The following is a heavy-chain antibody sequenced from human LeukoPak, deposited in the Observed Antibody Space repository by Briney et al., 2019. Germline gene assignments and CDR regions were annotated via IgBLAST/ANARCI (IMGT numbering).Heavy chain of an antibody. Sequence: GGSLRLSCAASGFTFSTYIMTWVRQAPGKGLEWVSSISGTSSYIYYADSVKGRFTISRDNAKNSLYLQMNSLRAEDTAVYYCARIRVTTMVRGAIDYWGQGTLVTVSS. CDR3: ARIRVTTMVRGAIDY. CDR2: ISGTSSYI. J-gene: IGHJ4*02. V-gene: IGHV3-21*01. D-gene: IGHD3-10*01. CDR1: GFTFSTYI.